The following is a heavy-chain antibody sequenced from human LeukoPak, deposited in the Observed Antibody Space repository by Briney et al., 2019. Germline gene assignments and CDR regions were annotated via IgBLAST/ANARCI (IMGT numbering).Heavy chain of an antibody. CDR2: ISGSGGST. Sequence: PGGSLRLSCAASGFTFDDYAMHWVRQAPGKGLEWVSAISGSGGSTYYADSVKGRFTISRDNSKNTLYLQMNSLRAEDTAVYYCAKDVDRRKWELTFDYWGQGTLVTVSS. CDR3: AKDVDRRKWELTFDY. D-gene: IGHD1-26*01. V-gene: IGHV3-23*01. J-gene: IGHJ4*02. CDR1: GFTFDDYA.